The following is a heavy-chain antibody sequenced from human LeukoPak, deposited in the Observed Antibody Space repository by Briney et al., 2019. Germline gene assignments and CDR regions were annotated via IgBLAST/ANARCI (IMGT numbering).Heavy chain of an antibody. D-gene: IGHD2-2*01. CDR3: ARSKGGYCSSPRCPRFDY. CDR1: GGSISSGGYY. CDR2: TYYSGST. V-gene: IGHV4-31*03. Sequence: SETLSLTCTVSGGSISSGGYYWTWIRQRPGKGLEWIGNTYYSGSTYYNPSLKSRVTISLDTSKNQFSLKLSSVTVADTAVYYCARSKGGYCSSPRCPRFDYWGQGTLVTVSS. J-gene: IGHJ4*02.